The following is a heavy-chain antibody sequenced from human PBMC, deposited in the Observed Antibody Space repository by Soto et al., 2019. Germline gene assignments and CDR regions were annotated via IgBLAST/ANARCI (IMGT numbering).Heavy chain of an antibody. J-gene: IGHJ3*02. Sequence: ASVKVSCKASGYTFTSYGISWVRQAPGQGLEWMGWISAYNGNTNYAQKLQGRVTMTTDTPTSTAYMELRSLRSDDTDVYYCATYSGYCSGGSCPDAFDIWGQGTMVTVSS. V-gene: IGHV1-18*01. CDR1: GYTFTSYG. CDR3: ATYSGYCSGGSCPDAFDI. D-gene: IGHD2-15*01. CDR2: ISAYNGNT.